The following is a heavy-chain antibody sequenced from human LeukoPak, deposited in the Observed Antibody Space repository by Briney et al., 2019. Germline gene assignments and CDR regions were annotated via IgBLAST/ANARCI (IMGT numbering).Heavy chain of an antibody. D-gene: IGHD3-10*01. Sequence: GGSLRLSCAASGFTFSSYGIHWVRQAPGQGLEWVAVISYDGRNKFYADSVKDRFTVARDNSKNTVSLQMNSLRAEDTAVYYCAKDFTVAGDIWGQGTMVTVSS. J-gene: IGHJ3*02. V-gene: IGHV3-30*18. CDR1: GFTFSSYG. CDR3: AKDFTVAGDI. CDR2: ISYDGRNK.